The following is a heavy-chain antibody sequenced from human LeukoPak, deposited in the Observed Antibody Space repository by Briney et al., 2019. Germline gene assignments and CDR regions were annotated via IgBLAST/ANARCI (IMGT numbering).Heavy chain of an antibody. Sequence: GGSLRLSCAASGFTFSSYAMSWVRQAPGKGLEWVSAISGSGGSTYYADSVKGRFTISRDNSKNTLYLQMNSLRAEDTAVYYCARLSIAARHPWDYWGQGTLVTVSS. CDR1: GFTFSSYA. J-gene: IGHJ4*02. CDR2: ISGSGGST. D-gene: IGHD6-6*01. V-gene: IGHV3-23*01. CDR3: ARLSIAARHPWDY.